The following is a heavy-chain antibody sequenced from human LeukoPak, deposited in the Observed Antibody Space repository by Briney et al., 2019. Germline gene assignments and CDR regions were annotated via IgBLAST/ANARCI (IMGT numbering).Heavy chain of an antibody. CDR3: ARLLLWFGELSHIDY. CDR2: IYYSGST. D-gene: IGHD3-10*01. J-gene: IGHJ4*02. V-gene: IGHV4-39*01. Sequence: SETLSLTCTVSGGSISSSSYYWGWIRQPPGKGLEWIGSIYYSGSTYYNPSLKSRVTISVDTSKNQFSLKLSSVTAADTAVYYCARLLLWFGELSHIDYWGQGTLVTVSS. CDR1: GGSISSSSYY.